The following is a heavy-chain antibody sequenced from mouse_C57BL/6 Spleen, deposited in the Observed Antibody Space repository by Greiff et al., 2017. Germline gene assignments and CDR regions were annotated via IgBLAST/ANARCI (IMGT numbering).Heavy chain of an antibody. D-gene: IGHD1-1*01. V-gene: IGHV1-26*01. CDR1: GYTFTDYY. CDR3: ARAGPEEGYYYGTPFAY. Sequence: EVQLQQSGPELVKPGASVKISCKASGYTFTDYYMNWVKQSHGKSLEWIGDINPNNGGTSYNQKFKGKATLTVDKSSSTAYMELRSLTSEDSAVYYCARAGPEEGYYYGTPFAYWGQGTLVTVSA. CDR2: INPNNGGT. J-gene: IGHJ3*01.